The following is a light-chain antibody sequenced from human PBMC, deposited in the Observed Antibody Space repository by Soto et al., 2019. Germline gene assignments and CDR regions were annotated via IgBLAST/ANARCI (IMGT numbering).Light chain of an antibody. Sequence: DIQMTQSPSSLSASVGDRVTITCRASQGIRDTLGWYQQKPGKAPKRLIYAASSLHSGVPSRFSGSGSGTEFTLTISSLQPEEFASYYCLQHKSHPQTFGQGTKVEIK. V-gene: IGKV1-17*01. CDR3: LQHKSHPQT. J-gene: IGKJ1*01. CDR1: QGIRDT. CDR2: AAS.